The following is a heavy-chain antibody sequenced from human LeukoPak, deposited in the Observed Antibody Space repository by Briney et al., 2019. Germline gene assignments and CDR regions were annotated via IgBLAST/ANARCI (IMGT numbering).Heavy chain of an antibody. Sequence: ESGPTLVNPTQTLTLTCTFSGFSLSTSGMSVSWIRQPPGKALEWLARIDWDDDKYYSTSVKTRLTLSKDTSKNQVVLTITNMDPVDTATYYCARMGSGNYRFDYWGQGALVTVSS. D-gene: IGHD1-26*01. CDR2: IDWDDDK. CDR1: GFSLSTSGMS. V-gene: IGHV2-70*11. CDR3: ARMGSGNYRFDY. J-gene: IGHJ4*02.